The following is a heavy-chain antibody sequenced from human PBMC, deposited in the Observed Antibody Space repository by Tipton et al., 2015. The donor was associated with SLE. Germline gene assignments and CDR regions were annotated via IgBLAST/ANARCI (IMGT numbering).Heavy chain of an antibody. V-gene: IGHV4-61*05. J-gene: IGHJ4*02. Sequence: TLSLTCTVSGGSISSSSYYWGWIRQPPGKGLEWIGYIYYSGSTNYNPSLKSRVTISVDTSKNQFSLKLSSVTAADTAVYYCARQSTVVTQGGFDYWGQGTLVTVSS. D-gene: IGHD4-23*01. CDR1: GGSISSSSYY. CDR2: IYYSGST. CDR3: ARQSTVVTQGGFDY.